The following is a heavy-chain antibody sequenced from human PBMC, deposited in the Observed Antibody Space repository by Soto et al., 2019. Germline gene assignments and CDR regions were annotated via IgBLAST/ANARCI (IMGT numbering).Heavy chain of an antibody. CDR1: GFTFSNYA. D-gene: IGHD6-19*01. CDR3: ARVLQDASSSGWGGLDY. J-gene: IGHJ4*02. CDR2: ISSSSSTI. V-gene: IGHV3-48*01. Sequence: GGSLRLSCAASGFTFSNYAINWVRQAPGKGLEWVSYISSSSSTILYADTVKGRFTISRDNAKNSLYLQMNSLKAEDTAVYYCARVLQDASSSGWGGLDYWGQGTLVTVSS.